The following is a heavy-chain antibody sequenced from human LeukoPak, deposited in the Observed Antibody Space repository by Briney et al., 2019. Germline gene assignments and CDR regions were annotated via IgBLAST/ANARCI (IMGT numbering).Heavy chain of an antibody. CDR3: ARDGREGILESYGMDV. Sequence: GGSLRLSCAASGFTFSSYWMHWVRQAPGKGLVWVSRINSDGSSTSYADSVKGRFTISRDNAKNTLYPQMNSLRAEDTAVYYCARDGREGILESYGMDVWGQGTTVTVSS. CDR1: GFTFSSYW. V-gene: IGHV3-74*01. J-gene: IGHJ6*02. CDR2: INSDGSST. D-gene: IGHD3-3*01.